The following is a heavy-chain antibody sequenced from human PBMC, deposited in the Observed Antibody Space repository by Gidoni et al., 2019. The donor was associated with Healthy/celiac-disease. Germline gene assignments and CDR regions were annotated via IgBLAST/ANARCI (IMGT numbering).Heavy chain of an antibody. CDR2: INHSGST. D-gene: IGHD3-3*01. J-gene: IGHJ6*02. CDR1: GGSFSGYY. Sequence: QVQLQQWGEGLLSHSETLSLTCAVSGGSFSGYYWSWILQPPGKGLEWIWEINHSGSTNYNPSLKRRVTIAVDTSKNQFSLKLSSVTAADTAVYYCARGVITIFGVVINDYGMDVWGQGTTVTVSS. CDR3: ARGVITIFGVVINDYGMDV. V-gene: IGHV4-34*01.